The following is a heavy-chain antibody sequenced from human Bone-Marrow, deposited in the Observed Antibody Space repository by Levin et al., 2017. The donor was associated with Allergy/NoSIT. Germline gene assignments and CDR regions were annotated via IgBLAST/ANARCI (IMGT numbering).Heavy chain of an antibody. CDR3: AREVGASDY. Sequence: GGSLRLSCAASGFTFHNFGMHWVRQTPGKGLEWVSFISSDTTSKYYSDSVEGRFTISRDNSNNALFLQMNSLRVEDTAMYYCAREVGASDYWGQGTLVTVSS. V-gene: IGHV3-30*03. CDR1: GFTFHNFG. D-gene: IGHD1-26*01. J-gene: IGHJ4*02. CDR2: ISSDTTSK.